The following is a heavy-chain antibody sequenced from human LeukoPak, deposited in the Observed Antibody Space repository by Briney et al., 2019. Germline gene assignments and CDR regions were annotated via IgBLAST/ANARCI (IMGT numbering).Heavy chain of an antibody. V-gene: IGHV3-43*01. CDR2: ISWDGGST. Sequence: PGGSLRLSCAASGFTFDDYTMHWVRQAPGTGLEWVSLISWDGGSTYYADSVKGRFTISRDNSKNSLYLQMSSLRTEDTALYYCAKALYYYYYMDVWGKGTTVTVSS. CDR1: GFTFDDYT. CDR3: AKALYYYYYMDV. J-gene: IGHJ6*03.